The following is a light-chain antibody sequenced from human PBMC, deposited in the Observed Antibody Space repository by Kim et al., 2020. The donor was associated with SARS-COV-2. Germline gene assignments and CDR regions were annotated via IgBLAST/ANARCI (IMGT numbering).Light chain of an antibody. V-gene: IGKV3D-20*01. J-gene: IGKJ4*02. CDR1: QSVRSNY. CDR3: QQYSTSPLT. Sequence: SPGERATLSCGASQSVRSNYLAWYQQKPGLAPRLLIYDASSRATGIPDRFSGRGSGTDFTLTISRLEPEDFAVYFCQQYSTSPLTFGGGTKVDIK. CDR2: DAS.